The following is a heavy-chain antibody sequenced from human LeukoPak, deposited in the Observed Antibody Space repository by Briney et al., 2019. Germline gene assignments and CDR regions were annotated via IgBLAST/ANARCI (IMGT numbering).Heavy chain of an antibody. D-gene: IGHD3-3*01. CDR3: ARAQILTALLGVPDLKLGAFDI. CDR2: IIPIFGTA. Sequence: SVKVSCKASGGTFSSYAISWVRQAPGQGLEWMGGIIPIFGTANYAQKFQGRVTITADESTSTAYKELSSLRSEDTAVYYCARAQILTALLGVPDLKLGAFDIWGQGTMVTVSS. V-gene: IGHV1-69*01. CDR1: GGTFSSYA. J-gene: IGHJ3*02.